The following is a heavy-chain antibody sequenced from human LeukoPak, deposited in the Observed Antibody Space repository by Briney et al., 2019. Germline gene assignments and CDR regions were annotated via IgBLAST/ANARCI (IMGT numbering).Heavy chain of an antibody. V-gene: IGHV4-4*02. CDR1: GGSISNENW. CDR2: IHHRGGT. J-gene: IGHJ3*02. CDR3: ATPNDAFNI. Sequence: SGTLSLTCAVSGGSISNENWWSWVQQPPGKGLEWIGEIHHRGGTNYNPSLRSRVTISIDTSKNQFSLKLTSVTAADTAVYYCATPNDAFNIWGQGTMVTVSS.